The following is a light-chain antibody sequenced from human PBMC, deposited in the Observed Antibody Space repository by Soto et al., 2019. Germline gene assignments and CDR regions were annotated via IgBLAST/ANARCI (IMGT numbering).Light chain of an antibody. Sequence: EIVLTQSPGTLSLSPGERATLSCRASQSVSSSYLAWYQQKPGQAPRLLFYGASNRATNIPARFGGSGSGTEFTLTISSLQSEDFAVYSCQQYDNWPPTFGGGTKVEIK. V-gene: IGKV3-15*01. J-gene: IGKJ4*01. CDR3: QQYDNWPPT. CDR2: GAS. CDR1: QSVSSSY.